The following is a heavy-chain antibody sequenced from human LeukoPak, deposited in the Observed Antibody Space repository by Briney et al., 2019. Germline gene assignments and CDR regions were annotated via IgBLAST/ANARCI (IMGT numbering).Heavy chain of an antibody. D-gene: IGHD1-26*01. J-gene: IGHJ3*02. Sequence: QPGRSLRLSCAASGFTFSSYWMSWVRQAPGKGLEWVANIKEDGSGIYYVDSVEGRFTISRDNPKNTLYLQMNSLRAEDTAVYYCAKGRSGSYFRSGGAFDIWGQGTMVTVSS. CDR1: GFTFSSYW. V-gene: IGHV3-7*01. CDR3: AKGRSGSYFRSGGAFDI. CDR2: IKEDGSGI.